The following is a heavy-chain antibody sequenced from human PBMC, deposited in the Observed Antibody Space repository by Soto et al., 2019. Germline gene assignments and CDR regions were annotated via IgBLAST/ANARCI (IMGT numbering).Heavy chain of an antibody. V-gene: IGHV3-23*01. CDR1: GFTFISYA. J-gene: IGHJ5*02. CDR2: ISGSGGST. D-gene: IGHD5-12*01. Sequence: PGGSLRLSCAASGFTFISYAMSWVRQAPGKGLEWVSAISGSGGSTYYADSVKGRFTISRDNSKNTLYLQMNSLRAGDTAVYYCAKDGSGYDYPPNWFDPWGQGTLVTVSS. CDR3: AKDGSGYDYPPNWFDP.